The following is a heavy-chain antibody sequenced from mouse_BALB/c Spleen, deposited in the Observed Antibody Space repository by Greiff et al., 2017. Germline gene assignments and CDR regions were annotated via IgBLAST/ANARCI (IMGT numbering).Heavy chain of an antibody. D-gene: IGHD1-1*01. CDR2: ILPGSGST. CDR1: GYTFSSYW. Sequence: VKLVESGAELMKPGASVKISCKATGYTFSSYWIEWVKQRPGHGLEWIGEILPGSGSTNYNEKFKGKATFTADTSSNTAYMQLSSLTSEDSAVYYCARTYYYGSSLYYYAMDYWGQGTSVTVSS. CDR3: ARTYYYGSSLYYYAMDY. V-gene: IGHV1-9*01. J-gene: IGHJ4*01.